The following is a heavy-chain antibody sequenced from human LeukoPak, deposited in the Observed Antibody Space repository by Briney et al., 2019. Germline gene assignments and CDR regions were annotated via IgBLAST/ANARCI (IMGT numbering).Heavy chain of an antibody. CDR1: VYTFTHYY. V-gene: IGHV1-69-2*01. Sequence: ASVTLSCTASVYTFTHYYIYWVNEAPGKGLDWMGRLDPDDGETIFAEKFQGRVAMTADTSTDTAYLTLSSLTSEDTAFYYCAAELHVLSEWGQGTLLTV. J-gene: IGHJ4*03. CDR3: AAELHVLSE. D-gene: IGHD2-15*01. CDR2: LDPDDGET.